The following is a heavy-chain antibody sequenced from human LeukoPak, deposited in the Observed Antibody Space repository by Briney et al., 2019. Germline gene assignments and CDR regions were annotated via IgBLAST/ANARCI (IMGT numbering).Heavy chain of an antibody. CDR3: ANVFRTQVVPIPVQNY. CDR1: GFTFSSCT. CDR2: ISGNGGGI. Sequence: GRSLRLSCAASGFTFSSCTMSWVRQAPGKGLEWVSVISGNGGGIYYADSVKGRFTISRDNSKNTLYLETNSLRVEDTAVYSCANVFRTQVVPIPVQNYWGQGTLVTVSS. D-gene: IGHD2-2*01. V-gene: IGHV3-23*01. J-gene: IGHJ4*02.